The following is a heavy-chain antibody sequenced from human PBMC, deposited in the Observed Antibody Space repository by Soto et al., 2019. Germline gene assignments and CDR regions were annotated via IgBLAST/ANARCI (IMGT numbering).Heavy chain of an antibody. V-gene: IGHV4-34*01. Sequence: SETLSLTCAVYGGSFSGYYWSWIRQPPGKGLEWIGEINHSGSTNYNPSLKSRVNISVDTSKNQFSLKLSSVTAADTAVYYCARGDDRGNYYYYYMDVWGKGTTVTVSS. J-gene: IGHJ6*03. D-gene: IGHD3-10*01. CDR1: GGSFSGYY. CDR3: ARGDDRGNYYYYYMDV. CDR2: INHSGST.